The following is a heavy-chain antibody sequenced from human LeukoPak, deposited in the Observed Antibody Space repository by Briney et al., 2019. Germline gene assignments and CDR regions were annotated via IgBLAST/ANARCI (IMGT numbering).Heavy chain of an antibody. V-gene: IGHV1-46*01. CDR1: GYTFTGYY. D-gene: IGHD3-22*01. CDR3: ARADYYDSNGYYYFDY. CDR2: INPSGGST. Sequence: ASVKVSCKASGYTFTGYYMHWVRQAPGQGLEWMGIINPSGGSTSYAQKFQGRVTMTRDTSTSTVYMELSSLRSEDTAVYYCARADYYDSNGYYYFDYWGQGTLVTVSS. J-gene: IGHJ4*02.